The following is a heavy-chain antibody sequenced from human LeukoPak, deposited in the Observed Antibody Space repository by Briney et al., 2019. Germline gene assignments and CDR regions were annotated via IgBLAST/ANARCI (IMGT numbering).Heavy chain of an antibody. Sequence: GGSLRLSCAASGFTFTSYGMHWVRQAPGKGLEWVALITYDGYYKYYSDSVKGRFTISSDTSKNTMYLQMNSLRAEDTAVYYCARDLSPVVRASPMGYWGQGTLVTVSS. V-gene: IGHV3-30*03. CDR2: ITYDGYYK. D-gene: IGHD3-10*01. CDR3: ARDLSPVVRASPMGY. J-gene: IGHJ4*02. CDR1: GFTFTSYG.